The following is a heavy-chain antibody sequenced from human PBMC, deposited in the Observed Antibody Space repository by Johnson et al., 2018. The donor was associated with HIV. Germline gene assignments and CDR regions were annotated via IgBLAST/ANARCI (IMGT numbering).Heavy chain of an antibody. CDR2: IKQDGSAN. J-gene: IGHJ3*02. CDR3: GKWKYCSGNNCYSEFGVFEDALDS. Sequence: VQLVESGGGLVQPGGSLRLSCAASGFTFSSYWMRWVRQAPGKGLEWVANIKQDGSANYYVDSVKGRFTISRDTSKNPLYLQMNSMRAEDTAVYYCGKWKYCSGNNCYSEFGVFEDALDSWGQGTMVTVSS. CDR1: GFTFSSYW. D-gene: IGHD2-15*01. V-gene: IGHV3-7*01.